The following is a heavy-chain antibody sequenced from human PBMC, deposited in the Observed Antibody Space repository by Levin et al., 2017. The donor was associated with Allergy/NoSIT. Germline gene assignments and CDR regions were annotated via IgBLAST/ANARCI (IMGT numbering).Heavy chain of an antibody. J-gene: IGHJ4*02. CDR1: GFTFSSYA. Sequence: GGSLRLSCAASGFTFSSYAMSWVRQAPGKGLEWVSGISSSGVGTYYADSVKGRFTLSRDNSKNTLYLQMNSLRAEDTAVYYCAKFGSGWYNNYVDYWGQGTQVTVSS. CDR2: ISSSGVGT. D-gene: IGHD6-19*01. CDR3: AKFGSGWYNNYVDY. V-gene: IGHV3-23*01.